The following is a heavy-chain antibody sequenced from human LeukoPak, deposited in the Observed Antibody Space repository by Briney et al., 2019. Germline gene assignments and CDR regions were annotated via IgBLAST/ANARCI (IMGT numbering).Heavy chain of an antibody. CDR1: GFTFSSYG. J-gene: IGHJ4*02. CDR3: AKPYYYGSRSYMDY. D-gene: IGHD3-10*01. V-gene: IGHV3-30*18. Sequence: PGGSLRLSCAASGFTFSSYGMHWVRQAPGKGLEWVAVISYDGSNTYYADSVKGRFTISRDNSKNMLYLQMNSLRAEDTAVHYCAKPYYYGSRSYMDYWGQGTLVTVSS. CDR2: ISYDGSNT.